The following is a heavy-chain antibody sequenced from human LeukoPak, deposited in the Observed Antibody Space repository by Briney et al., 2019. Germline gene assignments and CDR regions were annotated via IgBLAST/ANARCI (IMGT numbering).Heavy chain of an antibody. J-gene: IGHJ4*02. V-gene: IGHV3-30-3*01. CDR3: AGFDFWSGYYTEKDY. CDR1: GFTFSSYA. CDR2: ISYDGSNK. Sequence: GGSLRLSCAASGFTFSSYAMHWVRQAPGKGLEWVAVISYDGSNKYYADSVKGRFTISRDNSKNTLYLQMNSLRAEDTAVYYCAGFDFWSGYYTEKDYWGQGTLVTVSS. D-gene: IGHD3-3*01.